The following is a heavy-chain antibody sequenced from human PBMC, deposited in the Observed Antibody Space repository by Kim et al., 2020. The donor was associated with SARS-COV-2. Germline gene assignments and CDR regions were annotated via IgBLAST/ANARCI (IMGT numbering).Heavy chain of an antibody. V-gene: IGHV3-73*01. Sequence: SVGGRFTISKDDSRNTEYLQMNSLKTEDTAVYYCTRVPGPTLAFWDAFDIWGQGTMVAVSS. D-gene: IGHD1-1*01. J-gene: IGHJ3*02. CDR3: TRVPGPTLAFWDAFDI.